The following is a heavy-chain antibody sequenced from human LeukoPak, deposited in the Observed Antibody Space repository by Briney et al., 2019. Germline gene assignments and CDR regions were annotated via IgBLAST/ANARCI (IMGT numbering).Heavy chain of an antibody. Sequence: ASVKVSCKASGGTFSSYAISWVRQAPGQGLEWMGGIILIFGTANSAQKFQGRVTITADKSTSSAYMELSSLRSEDTAVYYCARGVYYYDSSGYPPGHFDYWGQGTLVTVSS. CDR2: IILIFGTA. D-gene: IGHD3-22*01. J-gene: IGHJ4*02. CDR1: GGTFSSYA. V-gene: IGHV1-69*06. CDR3: ARGVYYYDSSGYPPGHFDY.